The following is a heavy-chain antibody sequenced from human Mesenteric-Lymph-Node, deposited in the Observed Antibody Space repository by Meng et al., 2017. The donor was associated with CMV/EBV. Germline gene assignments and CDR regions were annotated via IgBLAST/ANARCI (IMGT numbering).Heavy chain of an antibody. D-gene: IGHD2-2*01. CDR1: AFTFKTYN. CDR2: ITDSGAYI. V-gene: IGHV3-21*01. J-gene: IGHJ4*02. CDR3: AKWTCHSTSCYFDY. Sequence: GGSLRLSCAASAFTFKTYNMNWVRQAPGKGLEWVSSITDSGAYIYYADSVKGRFTISRDNAKNSLYLQMNSLRAEDTAVYYCAKWTCHSTSCYFDYWGQGTLVTVSS.